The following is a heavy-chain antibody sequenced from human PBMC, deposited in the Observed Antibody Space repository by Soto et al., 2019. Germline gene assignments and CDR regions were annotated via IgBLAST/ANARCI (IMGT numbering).Heavy chain of an antibody. Sequence: QVQLQQWGAGLLKPSETLSLNCAVTGGSLSGYYWSWIRQPPGKGLEWIGEVKDGGHTNYSPSLRGQVTIPSDTSNNQSSLRLNSVTAADTGVYYCARGQEGVVATHWDQGSLVTVSS. D-gene: IGHD5-12*01. V-gene: IGHV4-34*01. J-gene: IGHJ4*02. CDR1: GGSLSGYY. CDR2: VKDGGHT. CDR3: ARGQEGVVATH.